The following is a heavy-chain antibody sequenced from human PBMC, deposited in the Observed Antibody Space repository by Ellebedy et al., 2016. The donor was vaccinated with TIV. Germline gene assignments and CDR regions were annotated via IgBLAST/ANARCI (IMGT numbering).Heavy chain of an antibody. CDR2: IKQDGSEK. CDR1: GFTFSRNW. V-gene: IGHV3-7*01. J-gene: IGHJ5*02. D-gene: IGHD6-19*01. Sequence: PGGSLRLSCEASGFTFSRNWISWFRLAPGKGLEWVANIKQDGSEKYYVDSVKGRFTISRDNAKNSVYLQLGSLGAEDTAVYYCARDVWGGGWAWGQGTPVTVSS. CDR3: ARDVWGGGWA.